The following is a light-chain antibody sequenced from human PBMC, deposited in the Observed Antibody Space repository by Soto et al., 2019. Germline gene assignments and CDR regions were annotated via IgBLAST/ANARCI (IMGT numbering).Light chain of an antibody. CDR2: DVT. J-gene: IGLJ2*01. CDR3: CSYAGSNRVI. CDR1: SSDVGGYNS. Sequence: QSALTQPPSASGSPGQSVTISCTGTSSDVGGYNSVSWYQHHPGKAPKLMIYDVTKRPSGVPDRFSGSKSGNTASLTVSGLQAEDEADYYCCSYAGSNRVIFGGGTTLTVL. V-gene: IGLV2-8*01.